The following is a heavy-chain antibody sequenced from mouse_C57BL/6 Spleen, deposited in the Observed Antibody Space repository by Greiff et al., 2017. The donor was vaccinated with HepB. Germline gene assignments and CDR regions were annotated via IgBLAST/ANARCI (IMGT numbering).Heavy chain of an antibody. Sequence: DVHLVESGGGLVKPGGSLKLSCAASGFTFSDYGMHWVRQAPEKGLEWVAYISSGSSTIYYADTVKGRFTISRDNAKNTLFLQMTSLRSENTAMYYCARGDSNYPFDYWGQGTTLTVSS. CDR2: ISSGSSTI. V-gene: IGHV5-17*01. CDR1: GFTFSDYG. CDR3: ARGDSNYPFDY. D-gene: IGHD2-5*01. J-gene: IGHJ2*01.